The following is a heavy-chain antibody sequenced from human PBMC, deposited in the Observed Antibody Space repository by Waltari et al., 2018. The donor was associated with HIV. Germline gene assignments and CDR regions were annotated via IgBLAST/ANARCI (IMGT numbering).Heavy chain of an antibody. Sequence: QVQMQESGPGLVKPSETLSLICNVSGGSFASSLSFWGCIRQSPEMHLEWVGSALYTRGPDLFTGQFFAESSLKSRVALSVDTSKNQVSLRLTSVTAADTGLYYCVRHAAEFRPDFGWILAGVFEPWGLGTQVIVS. CDR1: GGSFASSLSF. J-gene: IGHJ1*01. CDR2: ALYTRGPDLFTGQF. CDR3: VRHAAEFRPDFGWILAGVFEP. V-gene: IGHV4-39*01. D-gene: IGHD6-19*01.